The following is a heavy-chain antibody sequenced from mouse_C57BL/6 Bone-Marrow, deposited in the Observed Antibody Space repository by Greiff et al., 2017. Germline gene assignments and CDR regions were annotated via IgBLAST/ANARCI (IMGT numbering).Heavy chain of an antibody. CDR2: SRNKANDYTT. D-gene: IGHD3-2*02. J-gene: IGHJ4*01. CDR3: ARDEEATGYAMDY. CDR1: GFTFSDFY. V-gene: IGHV7-1*01. Sequence: EVKLMESGGGLVQSGRSLRLSCATSGFTFSDFYMEWVRQAPGKGLEWIAASRNKANDYTTEYSASVKGRFIVSRDTSQSILYLQMNALRAEDTAIYYCARDEEATGYAMDYWGQGTSVTVSS.